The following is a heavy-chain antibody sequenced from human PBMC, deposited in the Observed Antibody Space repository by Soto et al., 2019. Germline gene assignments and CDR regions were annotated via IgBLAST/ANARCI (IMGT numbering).Heavy chain of an antibody. V-gene: IGHV3-48*01. CDR1: GFTCNRFG. CDR3: ARRTLWIGLAAYSYMDV. D-gene: IGHD3-3*01. CDR2: IRSASSTT. J-gene: IGHJ6*03. Sequence: EEQLVESGGALVQPGGSLSLSCAASGFTCNRFGLNWVRQAPGKWLEWISYIRSASSTTPYAESVKCRFTISRANVRDSLYLQMSSLRAEDTAVYYCARRTLWIGLAAYSYMDVWGKGTTVTVSS.